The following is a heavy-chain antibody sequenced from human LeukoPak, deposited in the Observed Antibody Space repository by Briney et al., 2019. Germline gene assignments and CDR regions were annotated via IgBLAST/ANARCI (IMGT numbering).Heavy chain of an antibody. Sequence: GGSLRLSCAVSGITLSNYAMSWVRQAPGKGLEWVAGISGSGGGTNYADSVKGRFTISRDNPKNTLYLQMHSLRAEDTAVYFCAKRGVVIRVFLVGYHKEAYYFDSWGQGALVTVSS. CDR2: ISGSGGGT. CDR3: AKRGVVIRVFLVGYHKEAYYFDS. J-gene: IGHJ4*02. CDR1: GITLSNYA. V-gene: IGHV3-23*01. D-gene: IGHD3-10*01.